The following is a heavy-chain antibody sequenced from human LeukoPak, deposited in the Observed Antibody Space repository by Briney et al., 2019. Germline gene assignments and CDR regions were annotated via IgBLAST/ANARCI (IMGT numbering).Heavy chain of an antibody. V-gene: IGHV3-7*01. J-gene: IGHJ6*03. CDR1: GFTFSSYW. CDR2: INQDGSEK. CDR3: ARDQGFSYYYYYMGV. D-gene: IGHD3-3*01. Sequence: GGSLRLSCAASGFTFSSYWMSWVRQAPGKGLEWVANINQDGSEKYYVDSVKGRFTISRDNAKNSRYLQMKRLRAEDTAVYYCARDQGFSYYYYYMGVWGKGTTVTVSS.